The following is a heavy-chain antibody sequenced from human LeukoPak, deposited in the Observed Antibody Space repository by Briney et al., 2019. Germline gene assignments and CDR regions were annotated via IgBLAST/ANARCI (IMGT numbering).Heavy chain of an antibody. J-gene: IGHJ4*02. CDR1: GDSVSSNSAA. V-gene: IGHV6-1*01. D-gene: IGHD2-15*01. CDR2: TYYRSKWYN. Sequence: SQTLSLTCAIFGDSVSSNSAAWNWIRQSPSRGLEWLGRTYYRSKWYNDYAVSVKSRITINPDISKNQFSLQLNSVTPEDTAVYYCARDGGYCSGGTCRYYFDYWGQGTLVTVSS. CDR3: ARDGGYCSGGTCRYYFDY.